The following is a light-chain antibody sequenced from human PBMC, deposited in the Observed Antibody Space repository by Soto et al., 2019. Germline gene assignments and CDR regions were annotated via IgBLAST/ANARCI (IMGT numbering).Light chain of an antibody. Sequence: DIQKTQSPSTLSASVGDRVTITCRASQGISSYLAWYQQKPGKAPNLLIYDASSLESGVPSRFSGSGSGTEFTLTISSLQPDDFATYYCQQYNSYGTFGQETKVDIK. CDR2: DAS. CDR1: QGISSY. J-gene: IGKJ1*01. V-gene: IGKV1-5*01. CDR3: QQYNSYGT.